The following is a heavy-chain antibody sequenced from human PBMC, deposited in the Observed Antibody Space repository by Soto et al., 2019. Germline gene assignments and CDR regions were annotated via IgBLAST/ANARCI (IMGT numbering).Heavy chain of an antibody. CDR2: ITQSGGKI. J-gene: IGHJ4*02. V-gene: IGHV3-11*01. D-gene: IGHD4-4*01. CDR1: GFTFSDFY. CDR3: ARDYSNSGFDY. Sequence: GGSLRLSCAPSGFTFSDFYMSWFRQAPGKGLEWVSYITQSGGKIHYADSVKGRFTISRDNAKNSLYLQMNSLRADDTAVYYCARDYSNSGFDYRDQGTPVTVSS.